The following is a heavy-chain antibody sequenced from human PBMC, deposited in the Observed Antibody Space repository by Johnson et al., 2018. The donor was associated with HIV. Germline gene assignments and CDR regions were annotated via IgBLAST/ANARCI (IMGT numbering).Heavy chain of an antibody. J-gene: IGHJ3*02. CDR3: AREGRGSSSGAFDI. CDR2: ISYDGSNK. D-gene: IGHD6-6*01. CDR1: GFTFSSYG. Sequence: QVQLVESGGGVVQPGRSLRLSCAASGFTFSSYGMHWVRQAPGKGLEWVAVISYDGSNKYYADSVKGRFTISRDNSKNTRYLQMGSLRAEDMAVYYCAREGRGSSSGAFDIWGQGTMVTVSS. V-gene: IGHV3-30*03.